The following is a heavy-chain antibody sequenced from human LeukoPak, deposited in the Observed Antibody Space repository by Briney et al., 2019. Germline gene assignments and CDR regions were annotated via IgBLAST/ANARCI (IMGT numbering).Heavy chain of an antibody. D-gene: IGHD5-18*01. CDR3: ARVGYSYGIDY. J-gene: IGHJ4*02. V-gene: IGHV1-46*01. CDR1: GYTFTSYY. CDR2: ISPSGGST. Sequence: ASVKVSCKASGYTFTSYYMHWVRQAPGQGLEWMGIISPSGGSTSYAQKFQGRVTMTRDTSTSTVYMELSSLRSEDTAVYYCARVGYSYGIDYWGQGTLVTVSS.